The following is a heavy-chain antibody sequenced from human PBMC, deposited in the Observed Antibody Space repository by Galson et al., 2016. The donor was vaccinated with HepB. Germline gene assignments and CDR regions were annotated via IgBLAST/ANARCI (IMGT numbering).Heavy chain of an antibody. J-gene: IGHJ4*02. CDR2: MQPEPEGGTI. Sequence: SLRLSCAASGFSVTNAWMSWVRQSPVKGLEWVGRMQPEPEGGTIDYAAPVRGRFTISRDESKKTLFLQMNSLQVEDTGVYYCHLQAPDSWGQGTLVTVSS. V-gene: IGHV3-15*01. D-gene: IGHD5-24*01. CDR1: GFSVTNAW. CDR3: HLQAPDS.